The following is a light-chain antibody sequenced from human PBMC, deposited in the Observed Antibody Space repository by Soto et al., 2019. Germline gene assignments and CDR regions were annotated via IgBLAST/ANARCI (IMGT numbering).Light chain of an antibody. Sequence: DIQMPQSPSSLSASLGDRFTITCLASQSISSYLNWYQQKPGKARKLLIYAASSLQSGVPSRFSGSGYGTDFTLTISSLQPEDVGTYYCQQSHGTPRTFGQGTRLEIK. CDR2: AAS. CDR3: QQSHGTPRT. V-gene: IGKV1-39*01. CDR1: QSISSY. J-gene: IGKJ5*01.